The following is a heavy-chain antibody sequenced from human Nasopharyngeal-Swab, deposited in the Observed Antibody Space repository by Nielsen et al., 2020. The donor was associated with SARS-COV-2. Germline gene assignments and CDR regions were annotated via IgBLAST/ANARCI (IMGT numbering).Heavy chain of an antibody. CDR1: GYTFTGYY. CDR2: INPNSGGT. Sequence: ASVKVSCKASGYTFTGYYMHWVRQAPGQGLEWMGWINPNSGGTNYAQKFQGRVTMTRDTSISTAYMELSRLRSDDTAVYYCGRVKAAGTSFYYYYHMDVWGKGTTVTVSS. D-gene: IGHD6-13*01. CDR3: GRVKAAGTSFYYYYHMDV. V-gene: IGHV1-2*02. J-gene: IGHJ6*03.